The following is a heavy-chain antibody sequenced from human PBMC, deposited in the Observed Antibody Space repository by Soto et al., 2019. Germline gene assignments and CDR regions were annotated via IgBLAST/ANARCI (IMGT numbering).Heavy chain of an antibody. Sequence: QVQLVQSGAEVKKPGSSVKVSCKASGGTFSSYAISWVRQAPGQGLEWMGGIIPIFGTADYAQKFQGRVTRTADDSTSTAYMELSSLRSEDTAVYYCASHSSLRGYCISTSCYGYYYGMDVWGQGTTVTVSS. D-gene: IGHD2-2*01. CDR2: IIPIFGTA. CDR1: GGTFSSYA. CDR3: ASHSSLRGYCISTSCYGYYYGMDV. J-gene: IGHJ6*02. V-gene: IGHV1-69*12.